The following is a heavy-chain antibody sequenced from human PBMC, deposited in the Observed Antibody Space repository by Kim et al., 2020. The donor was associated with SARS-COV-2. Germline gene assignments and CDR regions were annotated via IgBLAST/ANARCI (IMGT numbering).Heavy chain of an antibody. Sequence: SVKVSCKASGGTFSSYAISWVRQAPGQGLEWMGGIIPIFGTANYAQKFQGRVTITADESTSTAYMELSSLRSEDTAVYYCASSTVTTYYFDYWGQGTLVTVSS. J-gene: IGHJ4*02. V-gene: IGHV1-69*13. CDR2: IIPIFGTA. CDR3: ASSTVTTYYFDY. CDR1: GGTFSSYA. D-gene: IGHD4-4*01.